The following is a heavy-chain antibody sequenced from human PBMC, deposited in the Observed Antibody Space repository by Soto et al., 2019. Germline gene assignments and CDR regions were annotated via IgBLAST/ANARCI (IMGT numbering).Heavy chain of an antibody. J-gene: IGHJ6*02. CDR1: VGSINSGGYY. Sequence: PSETLSLTCTVSVGSINSGGYYWSWIRQHPGKGLEWIGYIYYSGSTYYNPSLKSRVTISVDTSKNQFSLKLSSVTAADTAVYYCARVEVPDYYYGMDVWGQGTTVTVSS. CDR3: ARVEVPDYYYGMDV. CDR2: IYYSGST. V-gene: IGHV4-30-4*08.